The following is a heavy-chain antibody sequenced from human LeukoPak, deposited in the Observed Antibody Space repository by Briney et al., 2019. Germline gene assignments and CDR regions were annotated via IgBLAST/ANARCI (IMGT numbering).Heavy chain of an antibody. J-gene: IGHJ4*02. CDR1: GGSISSYY. CDR2: IYYSGST. Sequence: SETLSLTCTVSGGSISSYYWSWIRQPPGKGLEWIGYIYYSGSTNYNPSLKSRVTISVDTSKNQFSLKLSSVTAADTAVYYCASGPPLTYYYDSRGDGGLDYWGQGTLVTVSS. D-gene: IGHD3-22*01. CDR3: ASGPPLTYYYDSRGDGGLDY. V-gene: IGHV4-59*08.